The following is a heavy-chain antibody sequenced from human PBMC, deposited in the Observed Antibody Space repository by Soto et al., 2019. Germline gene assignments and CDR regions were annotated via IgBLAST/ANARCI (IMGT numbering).Heavy chain of an antibody. J-gene: IGHJ4*02. Sequence: GGSLRLSCAASGFTFSSYGMHWVRQAPGKGLEWVAVISYDGSNKYYADSVKGRFTISRDNSKNTLYLQMNSLRAEDTAVYYCAKDPGSGYILRYFDWPPLSDYWGQGTLVTVSS. D-gene: IGHD3-9*01. CDR1: GFTFSSYG. V-gene: IGHV3-30*18. CDR3: AKDPGSGYILRYFDWPPLSDY. CDR2: ISYDGSNK.